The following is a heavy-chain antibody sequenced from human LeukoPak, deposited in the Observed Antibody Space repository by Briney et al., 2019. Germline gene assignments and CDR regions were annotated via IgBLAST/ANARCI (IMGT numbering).Heavy chain of an antibody. Sequence: PSETLSLTCTVSGGSISSYYWSWIRQPPGKGLEWIGYIYYSGSTNYNPSYKSRVTISVDTSKNQFSLKLRSVTAADTAVYYCARAGTTGAPTPYNWFDPWGQGILVTVSS. CDR2: IYYSGST. D-gene: IGHD4-4*01. V-gene: IGHV4-59*08. CDR1: GGSISSYY. J-gene: IGHJ5*02. CDR3: ARAGTTGAPTPYNWFDP.